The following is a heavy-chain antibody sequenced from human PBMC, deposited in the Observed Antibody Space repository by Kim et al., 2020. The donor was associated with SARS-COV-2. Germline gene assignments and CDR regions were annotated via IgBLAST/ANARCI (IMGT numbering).Heavy chain of an antibody. V-gene: IGHV5-51*01. CDR3: VAARNGNFWWFDP. J-gene: IGHJ5*02. CDR1: GNTFTSYW. D-gene: IGHD6-25*01. CDR2: IFPDHSHT. Sequence: GESLKISCSGNTFTSYWIGWVRQIPGKGLEWMGIIFPDHSHTKYSPSFQGQVTISADRSINTAYLQWNSLKASDTAMYYCVAARNGNFWWFDPWGQGTLVPVSS.